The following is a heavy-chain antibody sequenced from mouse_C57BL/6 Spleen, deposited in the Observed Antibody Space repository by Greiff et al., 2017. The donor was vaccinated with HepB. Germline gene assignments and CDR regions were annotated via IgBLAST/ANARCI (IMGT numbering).Heavy chain of an antibody. CDR3: ASYYGSSYDFDY. CDR1: GYSFTGYY. J-gene: IGHJ2*01. Sequence: VQLKQSGPELVKPGASVKISCKASGYSFTGYYMNWVKQSPEKSLEWIGEINPSTGGTTYNQKFKAKATLTVDKSSSTAYMQLKSLTSEDSAVYYCASYYGSSYDFDYWGQGTTLTVSS. V-gene: IGHV1-42*01. CDR2: INPSTGGT. D-gene: IGHD1-1*01.